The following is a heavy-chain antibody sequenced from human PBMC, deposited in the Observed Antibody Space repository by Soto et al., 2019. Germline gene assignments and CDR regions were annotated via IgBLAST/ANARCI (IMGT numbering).Heavy chain of an antibody. CDR3: ARGYSYTQPVFDY. V-gene: IGHV3-53*01. D-gene: IGHD5-18*01. CDR1: GFTVSNNY. J-gene: IGHJ4*02. Sequence: EVRLVESGGGLIQPGGSLRLSCAASGFTVSNNYMTWVRQAPGKGLEWVSFIYSSGSTYYADSVKGRFTISRDNFKNTLYLQMNSLSAEDTAVYYCARGYSYTQPVFDYWGLGTLVTVSS. CDR2: IYSSGST.